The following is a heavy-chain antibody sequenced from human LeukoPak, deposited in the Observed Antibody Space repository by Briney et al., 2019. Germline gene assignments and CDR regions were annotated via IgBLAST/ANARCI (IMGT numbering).Heavy chain of an antibody. D-gene: IGHD3-3*01. V-gene: IGHV1-2*02. J-gene: IGHJ4*02. CDR3: ARGVTIFGVVSSIRLDY. CDR1: GYTFTSYY. Sequence: ASVKVSCKASGYTFTSYYMHWVRQAPGQGLEWMGWINPNSGGTNYAQKFQGRVTMARDTSISTAYMELSRLRSDDTAVYYCARGVTIFGVVSSIRLDYWGQGTLVTVSS. CDR2: INPNSGGT.